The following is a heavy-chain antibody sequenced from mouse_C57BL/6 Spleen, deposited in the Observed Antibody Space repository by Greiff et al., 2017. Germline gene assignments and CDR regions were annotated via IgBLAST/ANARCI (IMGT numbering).Heavy chain of an antibody. D-gene: IGHD4-1*01. Sequence: EVKLMESGEGLVKPGGSLKLSCAASGFTFSSYAMSWVRQTPEKRLEWVAYISSGGDSIYYADTVKGRFPISRDNARNTLYLQMSSLKSEDTAMYYCTRDWDYFDYWGQGTTRTVSS. CDR2: ISSGGDSI. CDR1: GFTFSSYA. V-gene: IGHV5-9-1*02. J-gene: IGHJ2*01. CDR3: TRDWDYFDY.